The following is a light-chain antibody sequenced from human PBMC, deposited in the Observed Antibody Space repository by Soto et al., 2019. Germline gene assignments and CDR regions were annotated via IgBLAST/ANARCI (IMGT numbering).Light chain of an antibody. V-gene: IGKV3-20*01. Sequence: EIVLTQSPGTLSLSPGERATLSCRASQSVSSNYLAWYQQKPGQAPSLLIYDASSRATGIPDRFSGSGSGTDFTLTISRLEPEDFAMYYCQQYGSSAPIIFGQGTRLEIE. CDR3: QQYGSSAPII. CDR2: DAS. CDR1: QSVSSNY. J-gene: IGKJ5*01.